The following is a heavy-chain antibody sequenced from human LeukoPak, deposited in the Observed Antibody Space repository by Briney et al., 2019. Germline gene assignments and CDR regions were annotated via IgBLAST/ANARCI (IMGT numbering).Heavy chain of an antibody. CDR2: IYHSGST. Sequence: PSETLSLTCTVSGYSISSGYYWGWIRQPPGKGLEWIGSIYHSGSTYYNPSLKSRVTISVDTSKNQFSLKLSSVTAADTAVYYCASHLQWLPNWFDPWGQGTLVTVSS. J-gene: IGHJ5*02. CDR1: GYSISSGYY. D-gene: IGHD6-19*01. V-gene: IGHV4-38-2*02. CDR3: ASHLQWLPNWFDP.